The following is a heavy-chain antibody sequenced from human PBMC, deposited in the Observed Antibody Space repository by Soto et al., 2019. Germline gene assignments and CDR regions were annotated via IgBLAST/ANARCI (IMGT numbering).Heavy chain of an antibody. Sequence: EVQLVESGGGLVQPGGSLRLSCAASGFTLRDYSLNWVCQAPGKGLEWVSYISSISSTIYYADSVKGRFTISRDYAKNSLYLQMYSLRAEDTAVYYCARTRSGAAANWFDPWGQGTLVTVSS. CDR3: ARTRSGAAANWFDP. CDR1: GFTLRDYS. V-gene: IGHV3-48*01. D-gene: IGHD6-25*01. CDR2: ISSISSTI. J-gene: IGHJ5*02.